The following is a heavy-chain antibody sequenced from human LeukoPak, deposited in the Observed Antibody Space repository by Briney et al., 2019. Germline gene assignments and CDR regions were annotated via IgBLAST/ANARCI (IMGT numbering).Heavy chain of an antibody. CDR3: TADGANSDP. CDR1: GFTFGDYA. CDR2: IRGSSHFV. V-gene: IGHV3-21*01. Sequence: GGSLRLSCTVSGFTFGDYAMSWIRQAPGKGLEWVSLIRGSSHFVSYVDSVKGRFTISRDIAEKSLFLQMNSLRPEDTAVYYCTADGANSDPWGQGTLVTVSS. J-gene: IGHJ5*02. D-gene: IGHD3-10*01.